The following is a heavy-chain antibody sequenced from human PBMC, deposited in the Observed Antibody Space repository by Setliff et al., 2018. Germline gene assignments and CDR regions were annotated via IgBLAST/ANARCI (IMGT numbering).Heavy chain of an antibody. Sequence: GGSLRLSCAASGFTFSNYWMHWVRQAPGKGLVWVPRIYTDGTITSYADSVKGRFTISRDNAKSTLYLQMNSLRPEDTAVYYCARTCSGSGCYAGLESWGQGTPVTVSS. J-gene: IGHJ4*02. CDR1: GFTFSNYW. D-gene: IGHD2-15*01. CDR3: ARTCSGSGCYAGLES. V-gene: IGHV3-74*01. CDR2: IYTDGTIT.